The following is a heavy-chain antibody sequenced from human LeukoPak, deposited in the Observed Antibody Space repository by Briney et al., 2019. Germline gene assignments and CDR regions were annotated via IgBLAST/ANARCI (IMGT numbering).Heavy chain of an antibody. CDR1: GGSFSGYY. V-gene: IGHV4-34*01. D-gene: IGHD3-22*01. Sequence: SETLSLTCAVYGGSFSGYYWSWIRQPPGKGLEWIGEINHSGSTNYNPSLKSRVTISVDTSKNQFSLKLSSVTAADTAVYYCARAMIVVDTIFDYWGQGTLVTVSS. CDR3: ARAMIVVDTIFDY. J-gene: IGHJ4*02. CDR2: INHSGST.